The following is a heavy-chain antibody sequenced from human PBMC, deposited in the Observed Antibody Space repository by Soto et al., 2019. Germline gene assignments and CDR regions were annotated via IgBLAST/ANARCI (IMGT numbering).Heavy chain of an antibody. V-gene: IGHV1-18*04. Sequence: ASVEGSCKASGYTFTNYGISWVRQAPGQGLEWMGWINPCSGNTNYAQKLQGRVTMTTDTSTTTAYMELSSLRSDDTAVYYCASVATFGSFSWFDPWGQGTLVTVSS. CDR3: ASVATFGSFSWFDP. CDR1: GYTFTNYG. D-gene: IGHD3-16*01. CDR2: INPCSGNT. J-gene: IGHJ5*02.